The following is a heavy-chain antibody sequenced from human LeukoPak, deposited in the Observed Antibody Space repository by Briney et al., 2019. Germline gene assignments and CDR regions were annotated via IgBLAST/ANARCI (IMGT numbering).Heavy chain of an antibody. V-gene: IGHV4-4*07. CDR1: GGSISSNY. CDR2: IFTSGST. Sequence: SETLSLTCAASGGSISSNYWSWIRQPPGRGLEWIGHIFTSGSTNFNPSLKSRVTMSVDTSKNQFYLKLISVTAADTAVYFCARGPANESYICSGYYCPRGQGTLVTVSS. CDR3: ARGPANESYICSGYYCP. D-gene: IGHD2/OR15-2a*01. J-gene: IGHJ5*02.